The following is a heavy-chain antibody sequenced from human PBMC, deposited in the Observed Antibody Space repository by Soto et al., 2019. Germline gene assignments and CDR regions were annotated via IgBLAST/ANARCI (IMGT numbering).Heavy chain of an antibody. J-gene: IGHJ6*02. CDR1: GLTVSSNY. D-gene: IGHD6-19*01. V-gene: IGHV3-53*01. CDR2: IYTGGGT. CDR3: ARMGQWRVPGDYYYGMDV. Sequence: PLGGSLRLSCAASGLTVSSNYMNWVRQAPGKGLEWVSLIYTGGGTYYADSVKGRFTVSRDNSKNTLYLQMNSLRAEDTAVYYCARMGQWRVPGDYYYGMDVWGQGTSVTVSS.